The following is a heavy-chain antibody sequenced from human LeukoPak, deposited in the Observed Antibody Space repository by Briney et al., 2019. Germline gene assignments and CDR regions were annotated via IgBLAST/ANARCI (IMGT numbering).Heavy chain of an antibody. CDR2: IIPIFGTA. Sequence: SVKVSCKASGGTFSSYAIGWVRQAPGQGLEWMGRIIPIFGTANYAQKFQGRVTITTDESTSTAYMELSSLRSEDTAVYYCAIEWFGELWPFDYWGQGTLVTVSS. CDR1: GGTFSSYA. CDR3: AIEWFGELWPFDY. V-gene: IGHV1-69*05. D-gene: IGHD3-10*01. J-gene: IGHJ4*02.